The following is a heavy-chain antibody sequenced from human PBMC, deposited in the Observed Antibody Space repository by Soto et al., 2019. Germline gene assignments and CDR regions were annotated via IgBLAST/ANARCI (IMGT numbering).Heavy chain of an antibody. V-gene: IGHV4-31*03. Sequence: PSETLSLTCTVSGGSISSGGYYWSWIRQHPGKGLEWIGYMYYSGSTYYNPSLKSRITISVDTSKNKFSLKLSSVTAADTAVYYCARARLSRSWWFDPWGQGTLVTVSS. D-gene: IGHD3-10*01. CDR1: GGSISSGGYY. CDR2: MYYSGST. J-gene: IGHJ5*02. CDR3: ARARLSRSWWFDP.